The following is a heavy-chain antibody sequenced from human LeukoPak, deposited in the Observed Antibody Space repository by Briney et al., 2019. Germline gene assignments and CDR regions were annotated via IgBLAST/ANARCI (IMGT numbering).Heavy chain of an antibody. J-gene: IGHJ4*02. Sequence: GESLKISCKGSGYSFTSYWIGWVRQMPGKGLEWMGIIYPGDSDTRYSPSFQGQVTISADKSISTAYLQWSSLKASDTAMYYCARQSPAYYHDSSGHYYFDYWGQGTLVTVSS. V-gene: IGHV5-51*01. CDR3: ARQSPAYYHDSSGHYYFDY. CDR1: GYSFTSYW. D-gene: IGHD3-22*01. CDR2: IYPGDSDT.